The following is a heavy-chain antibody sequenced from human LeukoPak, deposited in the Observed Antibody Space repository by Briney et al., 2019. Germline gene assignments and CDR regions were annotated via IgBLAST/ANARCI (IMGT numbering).Heavy chain of an antibody. CDR2: IYHSGST. CDR1: GGSISSSNW. V-gene: IGHV4-4*02. CDR3: ARSEYSYYGMDV. J-gene: IGHJ6*02. Sequence: PSETLSLTCAVSGGSISSSNWWSWVRQPPGKGLEWIGEIYHSGSTNYNPSLKSRVTISVDTSKNQFSLKLSSVTAADTAVYYCARSEYSYYGMDVWGQGTTVTVSS.